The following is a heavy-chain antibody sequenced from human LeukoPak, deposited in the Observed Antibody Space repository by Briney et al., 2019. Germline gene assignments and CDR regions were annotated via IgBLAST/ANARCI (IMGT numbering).Heavy chain of an antibody. CDR2: IIPIFGTA. V-gene: IGHV1-69*06. J-gene: IGHJ6*03. D-gene: IGHD3-10*01. CDR3: ARVTLLRNYYGSGSFDYYYYYMDV. CDR1: GGTFSSYA. Sequence: SVKVSCKASGGTFSSYAISWVRQAPGQGLEWMGGIIPIFGTANYAQKFQGRVTITADKSTSTAYMELSSLRSEDTAVYYCARVTLLRNYYGSGSFDYYYYYMDVWGKGTTVTVSS.